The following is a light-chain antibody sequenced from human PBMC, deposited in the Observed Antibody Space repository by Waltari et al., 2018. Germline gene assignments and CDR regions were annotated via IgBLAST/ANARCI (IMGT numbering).Light chain of an antibody. J-gene: IGLJ2*01. CDR1: TADVAGYKL. CDR3: SSYARSDNSVL. CDR2: GGT. Sequence: QSALTQPASVSGPPGQSSTISCTGSTADVAGYKLVSWYRQFPNKAPQLIIYGGTRRPSGVSSRFSASKSGNTASLTISGLQAEDEALYFCSSYARSDNSVLFGGGTQLSVL. V-gene: IGLV2-23*01.